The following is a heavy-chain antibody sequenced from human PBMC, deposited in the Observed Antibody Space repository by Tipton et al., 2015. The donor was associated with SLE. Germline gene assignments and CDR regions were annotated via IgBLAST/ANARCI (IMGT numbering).Heavy chain of an antibody. D-gene: IGHD1-26*01. CDR3: ARGGGSYYDY. CDR1: GGSISDYY. J-gene: IGHJ4*02. V-gene: IGHV4-4*07. CDR2: IYSSGST. Sequence: GLVKPSETLSLTCTVSGGSISDYYWSWIRQPAGRELEWIGRIYSSGSTIYNPSLKSRVTLSLDMSNNQFSLRVRSVTAADTAVYYCARGGGSYYDYWGQGTLVAVSS.